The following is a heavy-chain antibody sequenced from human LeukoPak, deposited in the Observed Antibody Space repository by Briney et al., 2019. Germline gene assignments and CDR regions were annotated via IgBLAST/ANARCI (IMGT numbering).Heavy chain of an antibody. CDR1: GYTFTGYY. CDR2: INPNSGGT. J-gene: IGHJ5*02. D-gene: IGHD4-17*01. CDR3: ARGASGVYTVTTSWFDP. Sequence: ASVKLSRKASGYTFTGYYMHWVRQAPGQGLEWMGWINPNSGGTNYAQKFQSRVTMTRDTSISTAYMELSRLRSDDTAVYYCARGASGVYTVTTSWFDPWGQGTLVTVSS. V-gene: IGHV1-2*02.